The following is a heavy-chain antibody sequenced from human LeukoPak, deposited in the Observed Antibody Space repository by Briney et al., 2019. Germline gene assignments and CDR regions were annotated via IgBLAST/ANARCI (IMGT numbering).Heavy chain of an antibody. CDR3: AKDATAVAQSYYFDY. J-gene: IGHJ4*02. Sequence: PGGSLRLSCAASGFTFSSYGMHWVRQAPGKGLEWVAVISYDGSNKYYADSVKGRFTISRDNSKNTLYLQMSSLRAEDTAVYYCAKDATAVAQSYYFDYWGQGTLVTVSS. V-gene: IGHV3-30*18. CDR1: GFTFSSYG. CDR2: ISYDGSNK. D-gene: IGHD6-19*01.